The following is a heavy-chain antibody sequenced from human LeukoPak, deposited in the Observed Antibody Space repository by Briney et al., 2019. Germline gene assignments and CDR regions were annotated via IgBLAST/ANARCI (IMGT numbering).Heavy chain of an antibody. CDR1: GGTFSSYA. V-gene: IGHV1-69*13. CDR2: IIPIFGTA. CDR3: ARYLVVAATGNPRDD. D-gene: IGHD2-15*01. Sequence: GASVKVSCKASGGTFSSYAISWVRQAPGQGLEWMGGIIPIFGTANYAQKFQGRVMITADESTSTAYMELSSLRSEDTAVYYCARYLVVAATGNPRDDWGQGTLVTVSS. J-gene: IGHJ4*02.